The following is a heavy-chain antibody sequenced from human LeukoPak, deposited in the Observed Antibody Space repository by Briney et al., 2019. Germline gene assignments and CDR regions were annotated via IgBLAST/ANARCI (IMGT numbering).Heavy chain of an antibody. V-gene: IGHV3-30-3*01. Sequence: PGGSLRLSCAVSGFTFNNYAMHWVRQAPGKGLEWVAVILFDGSKKYYADSVKGRFTISRDDSTKTLYLQMNSLRGEDTAVYYCARDYWSGYYNGNNYFYGLDVWGHGTTVTVSS. J-gene: IGHJ6*02. CDR3: ARDYWSGYYNGNNYFYGLDV. CDR2: ILFDGSKK. CDR1: GFTFNNYA. D-gene: IGHD3-3*01.